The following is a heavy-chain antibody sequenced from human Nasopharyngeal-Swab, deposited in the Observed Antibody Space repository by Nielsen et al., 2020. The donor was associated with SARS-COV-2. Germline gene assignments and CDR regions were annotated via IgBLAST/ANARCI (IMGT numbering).Heavy chain of an antibody. Sequence: VRQMPGKGLAWIGSIYYSGSTYYNPSLKSRVTISVDTSKNQFSLKLSSVTAADTAVYYCARPRGSGWYREAFDIWGQGTMVTVSS. CDR2: IYYSGST. D-gene: IGHD6-19*01. J-gene: IGHJ3*02. V-gene: IGHV4-39*01. CDR3: ARPRGSGWYREAFDI.